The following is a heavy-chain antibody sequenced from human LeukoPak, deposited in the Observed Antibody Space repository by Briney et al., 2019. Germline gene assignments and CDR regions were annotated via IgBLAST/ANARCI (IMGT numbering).Heavy chain of an antibody. J-gene: IGHJ4*02. Sequence: GGSLRLSCAASGFTVSSNYMSWVRQAPGKGLEWASVIYSGGSTYYADSVKGRFTISRDNSKNTLYLQMNSLRAEDTAVYYCARGVGSGSRLRAGDYWGQGTLVTVSS. V-gene: IGHV3-53*01. CDR1: GFTVSSNY. CDR3: ARGVGSGSRLRAGDY. CDR2: IYSGGST. D-gene: IGHD1-26*01.